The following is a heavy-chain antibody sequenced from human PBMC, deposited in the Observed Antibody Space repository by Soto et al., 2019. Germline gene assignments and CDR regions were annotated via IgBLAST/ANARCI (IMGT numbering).Heavy chain of an antibody. D-gene: IGHD2-8*02. J-gene: IGHJ2*01. CDR2: ISGSGGST. CDR1: GFTFSSYA. CDR3: AKDPSSGYWDPSLYWYFDL. V-gene: IGHV3-23*01. Sequence: GGSLRLSCAASGFTFSSYAMSWVRQAPGKGLEWVSAISGSGGSTYYADSVKGRFTISRDNSKNTLYLQMNSLRAEDTAVYYCAKDPSSGYWDPSLYWYFDLWGRGTLVTVSS.